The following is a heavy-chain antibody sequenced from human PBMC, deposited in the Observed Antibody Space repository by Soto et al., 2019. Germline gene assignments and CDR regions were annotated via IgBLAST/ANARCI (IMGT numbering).Heavy chain of an antibody. V-gene: IGHV3-33*01. J-gene: IGHJ4*02. Sequence: HPGGSLRLSCAASGFTLSSYGMHWVRQAPGKGLEWVTVIGYDENNKYYADSVKGRFTISRDNSKNTLYLQMNSLRAEDTAVYYCARDRVEATVWFDYWGQGTLVTVSS. CDR3: ARDRVEATVWFDY. CDR1: GFTLSSYG. CDR2: IGYDENNK. D-gene: IGHD1-26*01.